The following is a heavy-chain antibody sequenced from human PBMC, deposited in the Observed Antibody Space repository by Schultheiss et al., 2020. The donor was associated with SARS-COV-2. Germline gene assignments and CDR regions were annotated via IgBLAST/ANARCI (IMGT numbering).Heavy chain of an antibody. CDR1: GFTFDDYG. V-gene: IGHV3-74*01. CDR3: ARARAEQHLPFSWGPIPHPTTWFDP. D-gene: IGHD6-13*01. Sequence: GESLKISCTASGFTFDDYGMHWVRQIPGKGLVWVSRINSDGSASSYADSVKGRFTVSRDNAGNTLYLQMNNLRVEDTAIYYCARARAEQHLPFSWGPIPHPTTWFDPWGQGTLVTVSS. J-gene: IGHJ5*02. CDR2: INSDGSAS.